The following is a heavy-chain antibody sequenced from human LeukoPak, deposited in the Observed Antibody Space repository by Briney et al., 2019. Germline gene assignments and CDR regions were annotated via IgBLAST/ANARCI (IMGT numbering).Heavy chain of an antibody. CDR3: AINKGYRNSYGYEFYFDY. Sequence: ASVKVSCKVSGYTLTELSMHWVRQAPGKGLEWMGGFDPEDGETIYAQKFQGRVTMTEDTSTDTAYMELSSLRSEDTAVYYCAINKGYRNSYGYEFYFDYWGQGTLVTVPS. D-gene: IGHD5-18*01. CDR2: FDPEDGET. V-gene: IGHV1-24*01. J-gene: IGHJ4*02. CDR1: GYTLTELS.